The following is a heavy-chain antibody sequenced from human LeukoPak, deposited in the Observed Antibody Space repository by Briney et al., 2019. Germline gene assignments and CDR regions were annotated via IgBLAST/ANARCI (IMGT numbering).Heavy chain of an antibody. V-gene: IGHV4-34*01. CDR3: ARGGQWLVYYYGMDV. Sequence: GSLRLSCTASGFTFRDYWMSWIRQPPGKGLEWIGEINHSGSTNYNPSLKSRVTISVDTSKNQFSLKLSSVTAADTAVYYCARGGQWLVYYYGMDVWGQGTTVTVSS. D-gene: IGHD6-19*01. J-gene: IGHJ6*02. CDR1: GFTFRDYW. CDR2: INHSGST.